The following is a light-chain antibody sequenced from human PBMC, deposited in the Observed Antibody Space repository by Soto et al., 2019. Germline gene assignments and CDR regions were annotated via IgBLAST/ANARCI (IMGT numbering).Light chain of an antibody. CDR2: NTN. J-gene: IGLJ3*02. CDR3: VLFMGSGIWV. Sequence: QAVVTQEPSFSVSPGRTVTLTCGLTSGSVSTSYYPSWYQQTPGQAPRTLIYNTNTRSSGVPDRFSGSILGNKAALTITGAQADDESDYYCVLFMGSGIWVFGGGTKRTVL. CDR1: SGSVSTSYY. V-gene: IGLV8-61*01.